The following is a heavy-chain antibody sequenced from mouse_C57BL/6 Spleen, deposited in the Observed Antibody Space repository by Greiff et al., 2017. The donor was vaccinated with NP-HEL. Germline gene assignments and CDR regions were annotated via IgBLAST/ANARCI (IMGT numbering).Heavy chain of an antibody. CDR2: IDPNSGGT. V-gene: IGHV1-72*01. J-gene: IGHJ4*01. CDR1: GYTFTSYW. D-gene: IGHD2-2*01. CDR3: ASYYGYDDYAMDY. Sequence: QVQLQQPGAELVKPGASVKLSCKASGYTFTSYWMHWVKQRPGRGLEWIGRIDPNSGGTKYNEKFKSKATLPVDKPSSTAYLPLSSLTSEDSAVYDGASYYGYDDYAMDYWGQGTSVTVSS.